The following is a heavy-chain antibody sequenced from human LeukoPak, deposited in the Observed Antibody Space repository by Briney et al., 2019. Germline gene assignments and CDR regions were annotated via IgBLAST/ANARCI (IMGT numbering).Heavy chain of an antibody. CDR3: VPYYNFWSNAFDI. CDR1: GGSISSSSYY. Sequence: SETLSLTCTVSGGSISSSSYYWGWVRQPPGKGLEWIGSIYHSGSTYYNPSLKSRVTISVDTSKNHFSLKLSSVTAADTAVYYCVPYYNFWSNAFDIWGQGTMVTVSS. J-gene: IGHJ3*02. V-gene: IGHV4-39*02. D-gene: IGHD3-3*01. CDR2: IYHSGST.